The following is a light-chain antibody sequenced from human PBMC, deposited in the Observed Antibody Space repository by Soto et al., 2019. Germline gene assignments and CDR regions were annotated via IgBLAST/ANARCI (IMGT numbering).Light chain of an antibody. CDR3: CSYAGSYVYV. V-gene: IGLV2-11*01. CDR1: GSGLGHYNS. CDR2: DVS. J-gene: IGLJ1*01. Sequence: QSVLTQPRSVSESPGQSVTISCTGTGSGLGHYNSVSWYQYHPGKAPKLIIFDVSERPAGVPDRFSGSKSANTASLTISGLQVEDEADYYCCSYAGSYVYVFGTGTQLTVL.